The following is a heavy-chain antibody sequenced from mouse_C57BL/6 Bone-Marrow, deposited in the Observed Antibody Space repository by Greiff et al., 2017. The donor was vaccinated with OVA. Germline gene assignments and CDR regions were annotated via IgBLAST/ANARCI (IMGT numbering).Heavy chain of an antibody. V-gene: IGHV1-19*01. J-gene: IGHJ2*01. CDR1: GYTFTDYY. CDR2: INPYNGGT. CDR3: ARRGRFDY. Sequence: EVQLQQSGPVLVKPGASVKMSCKASGYTFTDYYMNWVKQSHGKSLEWIGFINPYNGGTSYNQKFKGKATLTVAKSSSTAYMELNSLTTEDSAVYYCARRGRFDYWGQGTTLTVSS.